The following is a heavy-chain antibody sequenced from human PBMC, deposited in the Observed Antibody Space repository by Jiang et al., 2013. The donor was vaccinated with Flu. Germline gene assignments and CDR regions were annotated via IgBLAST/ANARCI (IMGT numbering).Heavy chain of an antibody. J-gene: IGHJ6*02. CDR2: IYPGDSDS. CDR3: ARDLRGAVYGMDV. CDR1: GYSFTSYW. D-gene: IGHD3-10*01. V-gene: IGHV5-51*01. Sequence: GAEVKKPGESLKISCRGSGYSFTSYWIGWVRQMPGKGLEWMGIIYPGDSDSRYSPSFLGQVTFSADKSISTAYLQWRSLKASDTAIYYCARDLRGAVYGMDVWGQGTTVTVSS.